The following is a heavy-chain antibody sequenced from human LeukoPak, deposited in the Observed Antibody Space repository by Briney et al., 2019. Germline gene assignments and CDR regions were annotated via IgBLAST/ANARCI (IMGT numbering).Heavy chain of an antibody. CDR1: GFTFSSYW. CDR2: INSDGRST. D-gene: IGHD2-15*01. CDR3: ARSSAATNWFDP. J-gene: IGHJ5*02. V-gene: IGHV3-74*01. Sequence: GGSLRLSCVASGFTFSSYWMHWVRQAPGKGLVWVSRINSDGRSTSYADSVKGRFTISRDNAKNTLYLQMNSLRAEDTAVYYCARSSAATNWFDPWGRGTLVTVSS.